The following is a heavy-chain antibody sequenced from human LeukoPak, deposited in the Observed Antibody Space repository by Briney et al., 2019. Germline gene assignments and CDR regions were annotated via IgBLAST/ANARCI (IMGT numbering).Heavy chain of an antibody. CDR2: INTNTGNP. Sequence: ASVKVSCKASGYTFTSYGISRVRQAPGQGLEWMGWINTNTGNPTYAQDYTGRFVFSLDTSVSTTYLQISRLKAEDTAVYYCASGPSYSGSNEYFDSWGQGTLVTVSS. V-gene: IGHV7-4-1*02. CDR1: GYTFTSYG. J-gene: IGHJ4*02. D-gene: IGHD1-26*01. CDR3: ASGPSYSGSNEYFDS.